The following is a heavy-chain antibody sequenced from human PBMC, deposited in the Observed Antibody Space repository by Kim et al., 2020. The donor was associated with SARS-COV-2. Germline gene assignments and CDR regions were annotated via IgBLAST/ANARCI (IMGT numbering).Heavy chain of an antibody. Sequence: GGSLRLSCAASGFSFNSFVMGWVRQSPGTGLAWVALINSRGNTTYYADSVQGRFTISRDNSKNTLFLQMGSLRADDAAVYYCAKEDGEGRVDFD. CDR3: AKEDGEGRVDFD. CDR1: GFSFNSFV. V-gene: IGHV3-23*03. J-gene: IGHJ4*01. D-gene: IGHD4-17*01. CDR2: INSRGNTT.